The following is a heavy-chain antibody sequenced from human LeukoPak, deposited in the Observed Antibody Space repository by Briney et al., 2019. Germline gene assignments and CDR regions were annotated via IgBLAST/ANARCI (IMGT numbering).Heavy chain of an antibody. CDR3: ARGPRYYDFWSGYYSYYGMDV. J-gene: IGHJ6*02. CDR2: MNPNSGNT. CDR1: GYTFTSYD. V-gene: IGHV1-8*01. Sequence: ASVKVSCKASGYTFTSYDINWVRQAPGQGLEWMGWMNPNSGNTGYAQKFQGRVTMTRNTSISTAYMELSSLRSEDTAVYYCARGPRYYDFWSGYYSYYGMDVWGQGTTVTVSS. D-gene: IGHD3-3*01.